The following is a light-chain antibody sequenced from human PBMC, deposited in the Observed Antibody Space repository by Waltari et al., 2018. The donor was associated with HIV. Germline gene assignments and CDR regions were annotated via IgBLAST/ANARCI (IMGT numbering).Light chain of an antibody. Sequence: DLVMTQTPLSLPVTPGEPASISCRSSQSLLHSNGYNYLEWYLQKPGQSPQLLIYLVSSRASGVPDRFSGSGSGTDFTLKLSRVEAEDVGVYYCMQALRAPPTFGQGTRLEIK. CDR3: MQALRAPPT. J-gene: IGKJ5*01. CDR2: LVS. V-gene: IGKV2-28*01. CDR1: QSLLHSNGYNY.